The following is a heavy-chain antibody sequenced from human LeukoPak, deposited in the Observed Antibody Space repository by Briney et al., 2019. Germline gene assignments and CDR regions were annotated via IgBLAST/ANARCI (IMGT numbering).Heavy chain of an antibody. J-gene: IGHJ1*01. CDR3: ARGRPSEYYYDSSGYYSAEYFQH. CDR2: IYYSGRT. CDR1: GGSISSYY. D-gene: IGHD3-22*01. V-gene: IGHV4-59*01. Sequence: PSETLSLTCTVSGGSISSYYWSWIRQPPGKGLEWIGYIYYSGRTNSNPSLKSRVTVSVDTSKNQCSLELSSVTAADTAVYYSARGRPSEYYYDSSGYYSAEYFQHWGQGTLVTVSS.